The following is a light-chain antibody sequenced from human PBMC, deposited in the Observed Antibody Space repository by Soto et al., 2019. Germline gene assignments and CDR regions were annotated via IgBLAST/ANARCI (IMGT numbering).Light chain of an antibody. CDR2: KAS. J-gene: IGKJ4*01. Sequence: DIQMTQSPSTLSASVGDRVTITCRASQSISNSLAWYQQKPGKAPNLVIYKASSLESGVPSRFSGSGSGTEFTLTISSLQPEDFATYYCRQYVSYPVTFGGGTKVEMK. V-gene: IGKV1-5*03. CDR1: QSISNS. CDR3: RQYVSYPVT.